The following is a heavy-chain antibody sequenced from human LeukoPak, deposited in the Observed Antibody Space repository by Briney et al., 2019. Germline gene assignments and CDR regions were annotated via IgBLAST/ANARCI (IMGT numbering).Heavy chain of an antibody. Sequence: PGRSLRLSCAASGFAFNTYAMHWVRQAPGQGLEWVALIWHDGSHKFYSNSVRGQFTISRGNSKNTVSLQMNNLRPEDTAVYYCAREIFGLGSYPDFWGQGTLVTVSS. V-gene: IGHV3-33*01. CDR1: GFAFNTYA. D-gene: IGHD3-10*01. CDR2: IWHDGSHK. CDR3: AREIFGLGSYPDF. J-gene: IGHJ4*02.